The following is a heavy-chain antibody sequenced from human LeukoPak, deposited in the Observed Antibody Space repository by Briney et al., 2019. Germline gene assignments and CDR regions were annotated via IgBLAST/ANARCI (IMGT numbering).Heavy chain of an antibody. CDR3: ARAPFEGSGWYIYYFDY. Sequence: GASVKVSCKASGYTFTNYGITWVRQAPGQGLEWMGWISASNGDTHYSEKFQDRITVTTDTSTSTAYMELRSLVSDDTAVYYCARAPFEGSGWYIYYFDYWGQGTLVTVSS. CDR1: GYTFTNYG. D-gene: IGHD6-19*01. CDR2: ISASNGDT. V-gene: IGHV1-18*01. J-gene: IGHJ4*02.